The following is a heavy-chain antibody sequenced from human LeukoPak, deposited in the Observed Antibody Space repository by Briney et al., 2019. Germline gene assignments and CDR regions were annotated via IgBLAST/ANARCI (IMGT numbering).Heavy chain of an antibody. CDR1: GFTFSSYT. Sequence: GGSLRLSCAASGFTFSSYTMHWVRQAPGKGLEYVSAISPNGGYTYYANSVKGRFTISRDNSKSTLYLQMGGLRAEDMAVYYCARGYCSSTSCYEYYNYGMDVWGQGTTVTVSS. V-gene: IGHV3-64*01. CDR2: ISPNGGYT. CDR3: ARGYCSSTSCYEYYNYGMDV. D-gene: IGHD2-2*01. J-gene: IGHJ6*02.